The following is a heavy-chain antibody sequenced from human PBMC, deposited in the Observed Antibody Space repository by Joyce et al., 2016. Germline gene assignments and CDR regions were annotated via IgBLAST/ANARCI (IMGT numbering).Heavy chain of an antibody. CDR3: ARGGISYYYAMDV. V-gene: IGHV3-21*01. CDR2: ISATSYYR. CDR1: GSTFSSSS. D-gene: IGHD3-16*01. J-gene: IGHJ6*02. Sequence: QLVESGGGVVKAGGSLRLSCEASGSTFSSSSMSWFRQAPGKGLEGVAAISATSYYRFHAETVRGRFTVSRDNAKKTLYLKMNSLRAEDSAVFYCARGGISYYYAMDVWGQGTTVTVSS.